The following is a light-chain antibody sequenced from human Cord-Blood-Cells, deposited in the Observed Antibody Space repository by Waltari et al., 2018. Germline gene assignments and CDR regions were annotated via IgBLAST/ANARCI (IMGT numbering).Light chain of an antibody. J-gene: IGKJ1*01. CDR1: QSVSSN. CDR2: GAS. Sequence: EIVMTQSPATLSVSPGERATISCRASQSVSSNLAWYQQKPGQNPRLLIYGASTRATGIPARFSGSGSGTEFTLTISSLQSEDFAVYYCQQYNNWPPWTFGQGTKVEIK. CDR3: QQYNNWPPWT. V-gene: IGKV3-15*01.